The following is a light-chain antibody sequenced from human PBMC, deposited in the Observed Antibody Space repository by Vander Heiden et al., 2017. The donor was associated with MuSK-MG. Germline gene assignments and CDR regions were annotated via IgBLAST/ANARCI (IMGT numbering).Light chain of an antibody. V-gene: IGLV1-40*01. CDR2: GDS. CDR3: QSYDSSRSGSV. Sequence: QSALTQPAPLSDGPGQRVRSSCSGSTSNIVADYDVHWYQQLPGTAPKLLIYGDSNRPSGVPDRFSGSKSGTSASLAITGLQAEDEADYYCQSYDSSRSGSVFGGGTKLTVL. J-gene: IGLJ3*02. CDR1: TSNIVADYD.